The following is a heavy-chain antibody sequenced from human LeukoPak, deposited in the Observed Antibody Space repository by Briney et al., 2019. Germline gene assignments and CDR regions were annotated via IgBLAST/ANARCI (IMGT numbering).Heavy chain of an antibody. J-gene: IGHJ5*02. V-gene: IGHV4-39*01. Sequence: SETLSLTCTVSGGSISSSGYYWGWIRQPPGKGLEWLASIYYSGSTYYNPSLKSRVTISVDTSKNQLSLKLSSLTAADTAVYYCARHEYSGSYYGLSWFDPWGQGTLVTVSS. CDR1: GGSISSSGYY. CDR2: IYYSGST. D-gene: IGHD1-26*01. CDR3: ARHEYSGSYYGLSWFDP.